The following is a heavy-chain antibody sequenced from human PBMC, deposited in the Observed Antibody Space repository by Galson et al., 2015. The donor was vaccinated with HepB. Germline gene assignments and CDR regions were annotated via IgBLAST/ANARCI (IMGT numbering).Heavy chain of an antibody. D-gene: IGHD3-3*01. V-gene: IGHV4-30-4*01. CDR1: GGSISSGDYY. CDR2: IYYSGST. CDR3: ARFPRRYDFWSGYYTEDAFDI. Sequence: TLSLTCTVSGGSISSGDYYWSWIRQPPGKGLEWIGYIYYSGSTYYNPSLKSRVTISVDTSKNQFSLKLSSVTAADTAVYYCARFPRRYDFWSGYYTEDAFDIWGQGTMVTVSS. J-gene: IGHJ3*02.